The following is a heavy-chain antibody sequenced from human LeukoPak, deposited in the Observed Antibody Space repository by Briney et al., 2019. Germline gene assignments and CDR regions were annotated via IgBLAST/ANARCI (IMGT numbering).Heavy chain of an antibody. V-gene: IGHV3-7*01. CDR3: ARARGYCSSTSCYQQN. CDR1: GFAFSSYW. CDR2: IKQDGSEK. D-gene: IGHD2-2*01. J-gene: IGHJ4*02. Sequence: PGGSLRLSCAASGFAFSSYWMSWVRQAPGKGLEWVANIKQDGSEKYYVDSVKGRFTISRDNAKNSLYLQMNSLRAEDTAVYYCARARGYCSSTSCYQQNWGQGTLVTVSS.